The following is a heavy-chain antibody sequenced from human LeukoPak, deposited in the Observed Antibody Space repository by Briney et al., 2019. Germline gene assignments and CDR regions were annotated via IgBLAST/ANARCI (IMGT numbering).Heavy chain of an antibody. CDR1: GGSISSSSYY. CDR2: IYYSGST. Sequence: SETLSLTCTVSGGSISSSSYYWGWIRQPPGKGLEWIGSIYYSGSTYYNPSLKSRVTISVDTSKNQFSLKLSSVTAADTAVYYCARDRVVVAATHYYYGMDVWGQGTTVTVSS. J-gene: IGHJ6*02. V-gene: IGHV4-39*07. D-gene: IGHD2-15*01. CDR3: ARDRVVVAATHYYYGMDV.